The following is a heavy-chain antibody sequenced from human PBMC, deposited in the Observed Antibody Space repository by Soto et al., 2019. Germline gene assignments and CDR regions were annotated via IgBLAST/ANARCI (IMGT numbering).Heavy chain of an antibody. V-gene: IGHV1-69*13. CDR1: AVTLSSYA. D-gene: IGHD7-27*01. Sequence: GASVKVSCTASAVTLSSYAIRWVRQAPGQGLEWMGVIIPIFGTANYAQKFQGRVTITADEYTSTAYMELSSMRSEDTAVYYCAIKTGRSFTRFVYRGQGTLVTSPQ. CDR2: IIPIFGTA. CDR3: AIKTGRSFTRFVY. J-gene: IGHJ4*02.